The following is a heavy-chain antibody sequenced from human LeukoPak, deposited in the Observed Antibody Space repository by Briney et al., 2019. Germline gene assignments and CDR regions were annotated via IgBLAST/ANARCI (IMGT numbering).Heavy chain of an antibody. CDR3: AKDLAGSGSYYNYYYGMDV. Sequence: GGSLRLSCAACGFTFSSYGMHRVRQAPGKGLEWVAFIRYDGSNKYYADSVKGRFTISRDNSKNTLYLQMNSLRAEDTAVYYCAKDLAGSGSYYNYYYGMDVWGQGTTVTVSS. D-gene: IGHD3-10*01. CDR1: GFTFSSYG. J-gene: IGHJ6*02. CDR2: IRYDGSNK. V-gene: IGHV3-30*02.